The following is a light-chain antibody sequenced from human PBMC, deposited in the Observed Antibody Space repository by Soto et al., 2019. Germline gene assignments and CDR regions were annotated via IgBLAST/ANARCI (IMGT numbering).Light chain of an antibody. CDR2: GAS. Sequence: EVVMTQSPATLSVSPGERATLSCRASQSVSSNLAWYQQTPGQAPRLLIYGASTRATGVPARFSGSGSGTEFTLTISSLQSEDFAVYYCQQYNNWPLRTFGQGTKLEIK. J-gene: IGKJ2*01. V-gene: IGKV3-15*01. CDR3: QQYNNWPLRT. CDR1: QSVSSN.